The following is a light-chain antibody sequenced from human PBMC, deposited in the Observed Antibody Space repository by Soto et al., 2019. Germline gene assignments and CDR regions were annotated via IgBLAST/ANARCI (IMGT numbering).Light chain of an antibody. V-gene: IGLV7-46*01. CDR3: LLSYNGARV. CDR1: TGTVTSGHY. Sequence: QAVVTQEPSLTVSPGGTVTLTCGSSTGTVTSGHYPYWFQQKPGQAPRTLIYDTSKKHFCAPPRFSGSLLGGKAALTLSGAQPEDEADYYCLLSYNGARVFGGGTKLTVL. CDR2: DTS. J-gene: IGLJ3*02.